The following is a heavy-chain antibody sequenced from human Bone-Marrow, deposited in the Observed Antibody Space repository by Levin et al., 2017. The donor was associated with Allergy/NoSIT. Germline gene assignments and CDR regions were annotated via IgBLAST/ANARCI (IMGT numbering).Heavy chain of an antibody. CDR1: GGSISSGGYS. J-gene: IGHJ4*02. CDR2: IYHSGST. D-gene: IGHD6-19*01. V-gene: IGHV4-30-2*01. Sequence: SQTLSLTCAVSGGSISSGGYSWSWIRQPPGKGLEWIGYIYHSGSTYYNPSLKSRVTISVDRSKNQFSLKLSSVTAADTAVYYCARVRQVRVAVAGRERISFEQTFDYWGQGTLVTVSS. CDR3: ARVRQVRVAVAGRERISFEQTFDY.